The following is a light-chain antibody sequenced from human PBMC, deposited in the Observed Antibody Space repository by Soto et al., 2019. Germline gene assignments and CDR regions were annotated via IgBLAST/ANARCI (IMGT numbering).Light chain of an antibody. CDR3: NSFTTSSTYV. CDR2: EVG. V-gene: IGLV2-14*01. CDR1: SSDVGGHNH. Sequence: QSALTQPASVSGSPGQSITISCTGSSSDVGGHNHVSWYQQHPGKAPKLIIYEVGNRPSGVSNRFSGPKSGNTASLTISGFQAEDEADYYCNSFTTSSTYVFGTGTKLTVL. J-gene: IGLJ1*01.